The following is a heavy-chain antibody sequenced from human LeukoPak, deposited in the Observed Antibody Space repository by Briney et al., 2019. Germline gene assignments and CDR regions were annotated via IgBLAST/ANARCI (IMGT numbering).Heavy chain of an antibody. Sequence: PSETLSLTCAVYGGSFSGYYWSWIRQPPGKGLEWIGEINHSGSTNYNPSLKSRVTIPVDTSKNQFSLKLSSVTAADTAVYYCARFKNRNYYYYMDVWGKGTTVTVSS. J-gene: IGHJ6*03. CDR2: INHSGST. CDR3: ARFKNRNYYYYMDV. CDR1: GGSFSGYY. V-gene: IGHV4-34*01. D-gene: IGHD1-14*01.